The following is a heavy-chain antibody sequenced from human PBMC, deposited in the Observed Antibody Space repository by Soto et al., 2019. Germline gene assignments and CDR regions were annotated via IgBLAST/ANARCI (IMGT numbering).Heavy chain of an antibody. CDR1: GFTFTSYG. D-gene: IGHD6-19*01. Sequence: GGSRRLSCAAAGFTFTSYGMHWVRQAPGKGLEWVAVIWYDRSNKYYADSMKGRFTISRDNSKNTLYLQMNSLRAEDTAVYYCAREVDSSGWPYGAFDIWGQGAMVTVSS. CDR2: IWYDRSNK. J-gene: IGHJ3*02. CDR3: AREVDSSGWPYGAFDI. V-gene: IGHV3-33*01.